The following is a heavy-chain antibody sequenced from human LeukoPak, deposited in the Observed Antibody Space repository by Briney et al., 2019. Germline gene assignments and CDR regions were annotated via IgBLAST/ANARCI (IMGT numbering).Heavy chain of an antibody. D-gene: IGHD4/OR15-4a*01. CDR1: GFTFSSYA. CDR2: IYSDNT. V-gene: IGHV3-53*01. Sequence: GGSLRLSCAASGFTFSSYAMSWVRQAPGKGLEWVSFIYSDNTHYSDPVKGRFTISRDNSKNTLYLQMNSLRAEDTAVYYCARRAGAYSHPYDYWGQGTLVTVSS. J-gene: IGHJ4*02. CDR3: ARRAGAYSHPYDY.